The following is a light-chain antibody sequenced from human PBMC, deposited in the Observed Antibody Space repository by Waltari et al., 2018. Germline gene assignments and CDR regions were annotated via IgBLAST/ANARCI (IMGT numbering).Light chain of an antibody. V-gene: IGKV1-5*03. CDR1: QSISTW. CDR2: KAS. CDR3: QQYNTLWT. J-gene: IGKJ1*01. Sequence: DIQMTQSPSTLSASVGDRVTITCRASQSISTWLAWYQQKPGKAPNLLIYKASKLESGVPSRLSGSGSGTEFTLTISNLQPDDFATYYCQQYNTLWTFGRGTKVEVK.